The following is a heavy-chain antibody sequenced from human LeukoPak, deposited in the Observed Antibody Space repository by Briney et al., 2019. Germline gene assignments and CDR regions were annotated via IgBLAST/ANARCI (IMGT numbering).Heavy chain of an antibody. J-gene: IGHJ4*02. Sequence: GGSLRLSCAASGFTFSSYGMHWVRQAPGKGLEWVAVIWYDGSNKYYGDSVKGRFTISRDNSENTLYLQMNSLRAEDTAVYYCARRFGELVDYWGQGTLVTVSS. D-gene: IGHD3-10*01. CDR2: IWYDGSNK. CDR3: ARRFGELVDY. V-gene: IGHV3-33*01. CDR1: GFTFSSYG.